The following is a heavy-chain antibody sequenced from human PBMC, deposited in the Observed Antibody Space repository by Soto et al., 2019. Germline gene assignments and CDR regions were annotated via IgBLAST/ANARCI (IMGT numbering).Heavy chain of an antibody. CDR2: ISSSSSTI. Sequence: EVQLVESGGGLVQPGGSLRLSCAASGFTFSSYSMNWVRQAPGKGLEWVSYISSSSSTIYYADSVKGRFTISRDNAKNLLYLQMNSLRAEDTAVYYCARANYYGSPGDVDYWGQGTLVTVSS. D-gene: IGHD3-10*01. CDR1: GFTFSSYS. CDR3: ARANYYGSPGDVDY. V-gene: IGHV3-48*01. J-gene: IGHJ4*02.